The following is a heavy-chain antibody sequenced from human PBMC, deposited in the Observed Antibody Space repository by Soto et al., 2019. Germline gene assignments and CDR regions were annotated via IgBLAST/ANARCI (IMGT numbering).Heavy chain of an antibody. CDR2: ISAYNGNT. CDR1: GYTFTSYG. Sequence: GASVKVSCKASGYTFTSYGISWVRQAPGQGLEWMGWISAYNGNTNYAQKLQGRVTMTTDTSTSTAYMELRSLRSDDTAVYYCARDIPYSSSWYYYHYYMDVWGKGTTVTVSS. J-gene: IGHJ6*03. D-gene: IGHD6-6*01. CDR3: ARDIPYSSSWYYYHYYMDV. V-gene: IGHV1-18*01.